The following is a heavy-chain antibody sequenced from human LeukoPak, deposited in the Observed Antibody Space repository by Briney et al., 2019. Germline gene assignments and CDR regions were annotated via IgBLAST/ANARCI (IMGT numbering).Heavy chain of an antibody. CDR1: GGSISSYY. CDR3: ARVQYGSGSLMAFDI. CDR2: IYTGGST. V-gene: IGHV4-4*07. D-gene: IGHD3-10*01. Sequence: PSETLSLTCTVSGGSISSYYWSWIRQPAGKGLEWIGRIYTGGSTNYNPSLKSRVTMSVDTSKNQFSLKLSSVTAADTAVYYCARVQYGSGSLMAFDIWGQGTMVTVSS. J-gene: IGHJ3*02.